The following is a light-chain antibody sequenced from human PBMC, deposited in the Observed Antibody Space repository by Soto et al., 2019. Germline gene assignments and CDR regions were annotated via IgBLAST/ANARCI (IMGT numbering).Light chain of an antibody. CDR2: GAS. CDR1: QSVNSNY. J-gene: IGKJ1*01. Sequence: EIVLTQSPGTLSLSPGERATLSCRASQSVNSNYLAWYQRKPGQAPRLLIYGASSRATDIPSRFSASGSGTDFTLTITSLEAEDFAVYYWQQYDSTPPTFGHGTKVEVK. V-gene: IGKV3-20*01. CDR3: QQYDSTPPT.